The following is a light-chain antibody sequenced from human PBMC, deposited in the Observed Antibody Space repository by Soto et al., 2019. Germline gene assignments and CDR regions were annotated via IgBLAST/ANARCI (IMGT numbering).Light chain of an antibody. V-gene: IGKV3-15*01. CDR2: GAS. CDR3: QQYNDWPPFT. Sequence: EIVMTQSPATLSVSPGERATLSCRASQTVSSNLAWYQQKPGQAPRHLIYGASTRAPGIPARFSGSGSGTEFTLTISSLQSEDFAVYYCQQYNDWPPFTIGPGTRVDIK. CDR1: QTVSSN. J-gene: IGKJ3*01.